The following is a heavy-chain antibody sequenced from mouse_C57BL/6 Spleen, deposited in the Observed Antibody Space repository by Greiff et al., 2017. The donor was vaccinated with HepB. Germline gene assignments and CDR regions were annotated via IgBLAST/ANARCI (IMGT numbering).Heavy chain of an antibody. D-gene: IGHD1-1*01. CDR3: ARPYGSSPPWFAY. CDR1: GYTFTSYG. V-gene: IGHV1-81*01. Sequence: VQLQQSGAELARPGASVKLSCKASGYTFTSYGISWVKQRTGQGLEWIGEIYPRSGNTYYNEKFKGKATLTADKSSSTAYMELRSLTSEDSAVYVCARPYGSSPPWFAYWGQGTLVTVSA. J-gene: IGHJ3*01. CDR2: IYPRSGNT.